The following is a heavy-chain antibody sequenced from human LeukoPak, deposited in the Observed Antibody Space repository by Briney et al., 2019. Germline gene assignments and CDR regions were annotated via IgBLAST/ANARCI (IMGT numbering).Heavy chain of an antibody. J-gene: IGHJ4*02. CDR3: ARVFDN. CDR1: GFTFSNYG. V-gene: IGHV3-48*04. CDR2: ISSSSSTI. Sequence: GRSLRLSCEASGFTFSNYGMNWVRQAPGKGLEWVSYISSSSSTIYYADSVKGRFTISRDNAKNSLYLQMNSLRVEDTAVYYCARVFDNWGQGTLVTVSS.